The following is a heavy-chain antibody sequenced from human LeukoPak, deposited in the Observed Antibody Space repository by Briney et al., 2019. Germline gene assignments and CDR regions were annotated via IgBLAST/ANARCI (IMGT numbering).Heavy chain of an antibody. J-gene: IGHJ4*02. CDR3: ARFLLDYGTFDY. D-gene: IGHD4-17*01. CDR2: IYYSGST. CDR1: GFTFSSYE. Sequence: GSLRLSCAASGFTFSSYEMNWVRQAPGKGLEWIGYIYYSGSTNYNPSLKSRVTISVDTSKNQFSLKLSSVTAADTAVYYCARFLLDYGTFDYWGQGTLVTVSS. V-gene: IGHV4-59*01.